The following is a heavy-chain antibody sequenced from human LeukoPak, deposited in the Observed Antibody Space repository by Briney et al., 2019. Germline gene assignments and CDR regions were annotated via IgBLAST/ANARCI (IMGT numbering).Heavy chain of an antibody. J-gene: IGHJ4*02. V-gene: IGHV3-23*01. CDR2: ISGSGGST. CDR3: AKDREYSYGYHFDY. Sequence: PGGYLRLSCAASGFTFSSYAMSWVRQAPGKGLEWVSSISGSGGSTYYADSVKRRFTISRDNSKNTLSLQMNSLRAEDTAVYYCAKDREYSYGYHFDYWGQGTLVTVSS. D-gene: IGHD5-18*01. CDR1: GFTFSSYA.